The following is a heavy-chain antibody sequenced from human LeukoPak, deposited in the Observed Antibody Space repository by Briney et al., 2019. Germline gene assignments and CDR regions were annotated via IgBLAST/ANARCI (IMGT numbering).Heavy chain of an antibody. D-gene: IGHD6-6*01. CDR1: GASISGSNYY. CDR2: IYYTGTT. J-gene: IGHJ4*02. Sequence: PSQTLSPTCTVSGASISGSNYYWGWLRQPPGKGLEWFGSIYYTGTTYYNPSLKRRVTISVDTSKNQFSLEVTSMTAADTAVYYCARHSSAARPNFDYWGQGTLVTVSS. V-gene: IGHV4-39*01. CDR3: ARHSSAARPNFDY.